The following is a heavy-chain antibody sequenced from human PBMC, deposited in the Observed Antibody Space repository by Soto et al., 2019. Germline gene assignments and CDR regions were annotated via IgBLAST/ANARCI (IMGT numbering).Heavy chain of an antibody. CDR2: IYYSGST. V-gene: IGHV4-31*03. D-gene: IGHD2-21*02. J-gene: IGHJ4*02. CDR3: ARGSDGVTKTFDY. CDR1: GGSISSGGYY. Sequence: PSETLSLTCTVSGGSISSGGYYWSWIRQHPGKGLEWIGYIYYSGSTYYNPSLKSRVTISVDTSKNQFSLKLSSVTAADTAVYYCARGSDGVTKTFDYWGQGTLVTVSS.